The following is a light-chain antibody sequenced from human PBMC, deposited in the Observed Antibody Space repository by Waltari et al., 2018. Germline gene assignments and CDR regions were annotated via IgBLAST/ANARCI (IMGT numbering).Light chain of an antibody. CDR1: QSIVKY. V-gene: IGKV3-20*01. J-gene: IGKJ1*01. Sequence: EIMLTQSPGTLSLSPGDRATLSCKASQSIVKYLAWYQQKPGQAPRLLIYHTSIRATGIPDRLSGSGSETDFSLTISRLEPEDFAVYYCQHYVRLPATFGQGTNVEIK. CDR2: HTS. CDR3: QHYVRLPAT.